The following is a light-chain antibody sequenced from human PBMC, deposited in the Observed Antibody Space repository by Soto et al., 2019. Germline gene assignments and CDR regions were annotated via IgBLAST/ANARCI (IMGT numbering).Light chain of an antibody. CDR1: SSDVGGYNY. Sequence: QSALTQPRSVSGSPGQSVTISCTGNSSDVGGYNYVSWYQQHPGKAPKFMIYDVSKRPSGVPDRFSGSKSGNTASLTISGLQAEDEADYYCCSYAGSYTYVFGTGTKVTVL. CDR2: DVS. V-gene: IGLV2-11*01. J-gene: IGLJ1*01. CDR3: CSYAGSYTYV.